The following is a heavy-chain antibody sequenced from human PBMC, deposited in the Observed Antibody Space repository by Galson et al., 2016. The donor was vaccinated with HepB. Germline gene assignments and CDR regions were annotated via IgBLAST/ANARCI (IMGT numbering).Heavy chain of an antibody. V-gene: IGHV4-39*01. CDR2: IYFSGST. CDR1: NDSMNRVKNS. J-gene: IGHJ3*01. CDR3: ARVTSGYNYKDAFDV. D-gene: IGHD5-24*01. Sequence: SETLSLTCTFSNDSMNRVKNSWGWIRQPPGGGLEWIGTIYFSGSTFYNPSLRSRLSISIDTSKKQFSLTLTSVTAADTSVYYCARVTSGYNYKDAFDVWGRGTVVTVSS.